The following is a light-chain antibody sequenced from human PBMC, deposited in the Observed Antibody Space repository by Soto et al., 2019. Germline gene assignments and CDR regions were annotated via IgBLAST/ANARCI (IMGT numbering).Light chain of an antibody. Sequence: DIQLTQSPSFLSASVGDRVTITCRASQGISSYLAWYQQKPGKAPKLLIYAASTLQSGVPSRFSGSGSGTEFTLTISSLQPEDFATYCCQQLNSYPYTVGQGTKLEIK. CDR3: QQLNSYPYT. CDR1: QGISSY. J-gene: IGKJ2*01. V-gene: IGKV1-9*01. CDR2: AAS.